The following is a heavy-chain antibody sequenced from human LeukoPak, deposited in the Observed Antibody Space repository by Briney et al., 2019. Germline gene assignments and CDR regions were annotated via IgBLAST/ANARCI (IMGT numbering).Heavy chain of an antibody. CDR3: ATYYGSGSYHSDYYYYGMDV. Sequence: ASVKVSCKASGYTFTSYAMHWVRQAPGQRLEWMGWINAGNGNTKCSEKFQGRVTIIRDTSASTAYMELSSLRSEDTAVYFCATYYGSGSYHSDYYYYGMDVWGKGTTVTVSS. D-gene: IGHD3-10*01. V-gene: IGHV1-3*01. J-gene: IGHJ6*04. CDR2: INAGNGNT. CDR1: GYTFTSYA.